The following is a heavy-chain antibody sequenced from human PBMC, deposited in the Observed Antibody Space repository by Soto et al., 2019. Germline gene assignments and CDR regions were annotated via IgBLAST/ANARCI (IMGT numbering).Heavy chain of an antibody. CDR2: IYYSGST. CDR1: GGSISSGGYY. Sequence: QVQLQESGPGLIKPSQTLSLNSTVSGGSISSGGYYWSWIRQHPGKGLEWFGYIYYSGSTYYNPSLRSRVSISVDTSKNQFSLKLSSVTAAYTAVYYCARSPEATVTAFDYWGQGTLVTVSS. J-gene: IGHJ4*02. D-gene: IGHD4-17*01. V-gene: IGHV4-31*03. CDR3: ARSPEATVTAFDY.